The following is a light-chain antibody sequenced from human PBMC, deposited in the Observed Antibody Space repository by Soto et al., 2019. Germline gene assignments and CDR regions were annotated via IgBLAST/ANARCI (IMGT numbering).Light chain of an antibody. J-gene: IGLJ2*01. V-gene: IGLV2-14*01. Sequence: QSALTQPASVSGSPGQSITISCSGTSSDVGSYDHVAWYQQFPGKTPKLMIYAVSNRPSGVSNRFSGSKSGTSASLAISGLQSEDEADYYCAAWDDTLKGVIFGGGTKLTVL. CDR1: SSDVGSYDH. CDR3: AAWDDTLKGVI. CDR2: AVS.